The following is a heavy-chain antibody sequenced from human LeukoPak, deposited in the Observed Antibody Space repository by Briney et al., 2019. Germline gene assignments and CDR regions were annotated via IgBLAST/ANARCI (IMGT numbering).Heavy chain of an antibody. V-gene: IGHV4-4*07. CDR1: GGSISSYY. CDR2: IYTSGST. J-gene: IGHJ4*02. Sequence: SETLSLTCAVSGGSISSYYWSWIRQPAGKGLEWIGRIYTSGSTNYNPSLKSRVTISVDTSKNQFSLKLSSVTAADTAVYYCARANFWSGYPYFDYWGQGTLVTVSS. CDR3: ARANFWSGYPYFDY. D-gene: IGHD3-3*01.